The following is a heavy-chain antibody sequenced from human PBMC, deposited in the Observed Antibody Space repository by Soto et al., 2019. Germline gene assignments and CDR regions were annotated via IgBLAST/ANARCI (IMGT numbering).Heavy chain of an antibody. CDR2: IYYSGST. CDR3: ARAGQGQLLYY. J-gene: IGHJ4*02. V-gene: IGHV4-30-4*01. D-gene: IGHD2-2*01. CDR1: GGSISSGDYY. Sequence: SETLSLTCTVSGGSISSGDYYWSWIRQPPGKGLEWIGYIYYSGSTYYNPSLKSRVTISVDTSKNQFSLKLSSVTAADTAVYYCARAGQGQLLYYWGQGTLVTVSS.